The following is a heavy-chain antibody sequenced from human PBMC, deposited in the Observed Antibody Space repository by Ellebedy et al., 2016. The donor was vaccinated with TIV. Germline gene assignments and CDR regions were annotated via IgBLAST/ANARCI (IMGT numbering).Heavy chain of an antibody. J-gene: IGHJ3*02. D-gene: IGHD7-27*01. Sequence: SETLSLTXSVSGGSISSSSYYWNWIRQPAGKGLEWIGRIYSSGSSNYNPSLKSRVTMSIDRSKRQFSLTLSSVTAADTAVYYCARCNWDNGSAFDIWGQGTTVIVSS. CDR2: IYSSGSS. CDR3: ARCNWDNGSAFDI. CDR1: GGSISSSSYY. V-gene: IGHV4-61*02.